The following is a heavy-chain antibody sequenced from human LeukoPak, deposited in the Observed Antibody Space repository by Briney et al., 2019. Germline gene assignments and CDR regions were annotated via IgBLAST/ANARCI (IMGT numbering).Heavy chain of an antibody. V-gene: IGHV3-7*01. Sequence: PGGSLRLSCAASGFTFSSYWMSWVRQAPGKGLEWVANIKQDGSEKYYVDSVKGRFTISRDNAKNSLYLQMNSLRAEDTAVYYCAREGGIFGVVFYSYYYMDVWGKGTTVTVSS. CDR3: AREGGIFGVVFYSYYYMDV. CDR1: GFTFSSYW. D-gene: IGHD3-3*01. CDR2: IKQDGSEK. J-gene: IGHJ6*03.